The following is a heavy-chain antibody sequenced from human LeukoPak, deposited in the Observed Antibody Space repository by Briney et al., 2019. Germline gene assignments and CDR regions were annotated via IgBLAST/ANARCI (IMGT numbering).Heavy chain of an antibody. Sequence: SETLSLTCTVSGGSISSYYWSWIRQPPGKGLEWIGYIYYSGSANYNPSLKSRVTISVDTSKNQFSLKLTSVTAADTAVYFCARGGYYGSGNDFRFDPWGQGTLVTVSS. V-gene: IGHV4-59*01. CDR1: GGSISSYY. CDR2: IYYSGSA. D-gene: IGHD3-10*01. CDR3: ARGGYYGSGNDFRFDP. J-gene: IGHJ5*02.